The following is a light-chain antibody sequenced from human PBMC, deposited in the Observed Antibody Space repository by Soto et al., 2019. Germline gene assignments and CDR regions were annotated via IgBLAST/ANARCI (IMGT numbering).Light chain of an antibody. V-gene: IGKV1-5*03. CDR3: LQYNSYPYT. J-gene: IGKJ2*01. Sequence: DIHVTQSPSTLSAYVGDRVIITCRASQNVNIWLAWYQQRPRKAPKLLIYKTSSLESGVPSRFSGSGSGTEFTLTISSPEPDDFGTYFCLQYNSYPYTFGQGTKVDIK. CDR2: KTS. CDR1: QNVNIW.